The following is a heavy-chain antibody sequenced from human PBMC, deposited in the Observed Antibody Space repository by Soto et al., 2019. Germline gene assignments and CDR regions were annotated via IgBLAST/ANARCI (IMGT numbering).Heavy chain of an antibody. Sequence: ASVKVSCKAPGYTFTSYYMHWVRQAPGQGLEWMGIINPSGGSTSYAQKFQGRVTMTRDTSTSTVYMELSSLRSEDTAVYYCARERITMIVVVSNAFDIWGQGTMVTVSS. V-gene: IGHV1-46*01. J-gene: IGHJ3*02. CDR2: INPSGGST. CDR3: ARERITMIVVVSNAFDI. D-gene: IGHD3-22*01. CDR1: GYTFTSYY.